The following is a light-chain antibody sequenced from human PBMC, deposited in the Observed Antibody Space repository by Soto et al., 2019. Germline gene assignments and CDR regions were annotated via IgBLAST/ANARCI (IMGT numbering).Light chain of an antibody. J-gene: IGKJ3*01. CDR2: AAS. CDR3: QEHNGDLPVA. V-gene: IGKV1-27*01. Sequence: DIQMTQSPSSLSASVGDRVTITCRSSQAIDQSLAWYQQKPGQVPKLLIYAASTLHSGVPSRFSGSGSGTHFTLTIAGLQPEAVATYFCQEHNGDLPVAFGPGT. CDR1: QAIDQS.